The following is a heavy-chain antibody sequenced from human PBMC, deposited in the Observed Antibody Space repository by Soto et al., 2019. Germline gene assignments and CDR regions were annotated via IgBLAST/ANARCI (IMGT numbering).Heavy chain of an antibody. Sequence: EVQLLESGGGLVQPGASLRLSCAASGFTFSSYAMSWVRQAPGKGLEWVSAISGSGGSTHYADSVKGRFTISRDNSKNTLYLQMNRQRAKDAAVYYCAKDYELERLSFEEYRGQGNLVPVPS. D-gene: IGHD1-26*01. V-gene: IGHV3-23*01. CDR2: ISGSGGST. CDR1: GFTFSSYA. J-gene: IGHJ4*02. CDR3: AKDYELERLSFEEY.